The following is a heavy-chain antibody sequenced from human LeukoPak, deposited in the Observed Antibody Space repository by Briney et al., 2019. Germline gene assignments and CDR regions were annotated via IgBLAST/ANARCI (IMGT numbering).Heavy chain of an antibody. CDR3: ARAPGGFHGDYSPIGY. D-gene: IGHD4-17*01. CDR2: TSDDGSAK. CDR1: GFTFSSYA. V-gene: IGHV3-30-3*01. J-gene: IGHJ4*02. Sequence: GGSLRLSCAASGFTFSSYAMHRVRQAPGKGLQWLALTSDDGSAKYYADSVKGRFTISRDNSQNTLYLQMNSLRAKETAMYYCARAPGGFHGDYSPIGYWGQGTLVTVSS.